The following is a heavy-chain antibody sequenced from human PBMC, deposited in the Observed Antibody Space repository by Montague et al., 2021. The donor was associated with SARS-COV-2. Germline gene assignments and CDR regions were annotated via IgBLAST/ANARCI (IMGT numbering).Heavy chain of an antibody. V-gene: IGHV4-39*01. CDR3: ARQGDQLLLEYWFDP. J-gene: IGHJ5*02. CDR2: IYYSGST. D-gene: IGHD2-2*01. CDR1: GGSISSSSYY. Sequence: SETLSLTCTVSGGSISSSSYYWGWTRQPPGKGLEWIGSIYYSGSTNYNPSLKSRVTISVDTSKNQFSLKLSSVTAADTAVYYCARQGDQLLLEYWFDPWGQGTLVTVSS.